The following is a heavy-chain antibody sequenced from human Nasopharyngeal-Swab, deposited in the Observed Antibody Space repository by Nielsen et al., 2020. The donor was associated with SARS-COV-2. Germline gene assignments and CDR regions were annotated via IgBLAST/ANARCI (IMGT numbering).Heavy chain of an antibody. J-gene: IGHJ6*02. CDR1: GFTFSLYA. CDR3: ARDWRRVRMGSVDYGMDV. Sequence: GGSLSLSCASSGFTFSLYAMHWVRPSTGKGLEWVAVISYDGSNKYYADSVKGRFTISRDNSKNTLYLQMTSLRAENTAVYYCARDWRRVRMGSVDYGMDVWGQGTTVTVSS. V-gene: IGHV3-30*04. D-gene: IGHD2-15*01. CDR2: ISYDGSNK.